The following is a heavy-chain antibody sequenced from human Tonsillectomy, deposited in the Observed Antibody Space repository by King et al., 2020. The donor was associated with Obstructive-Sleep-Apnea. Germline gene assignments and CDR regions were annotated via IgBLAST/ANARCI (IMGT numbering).Heavy chain of an antibody. CDR3: ARTSSVGYFDY. V-gene: IGHV2-70*20. CDR1: GFSLRTTGLS. J-gene: IGHJ4*02. D-gene: IGHD2-15*01. Sequence: TLKESGPAVVKPPQTLTMTCTFSGFSLRTTGLSLSWVRQPPGKALEWLALIDWENDKLFSKTLKTRLTISRDTSKNQVVLTLTNMDPLDTATYYCARTSSVGYFDYWGQGIPVTVSS. CDR2: IDWENDK.